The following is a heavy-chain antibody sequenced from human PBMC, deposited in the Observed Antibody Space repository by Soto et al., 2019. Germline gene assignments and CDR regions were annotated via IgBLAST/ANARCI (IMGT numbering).Heavy chain of an antibody. V-gene: IGHV3-30*04. Sequence: GGSLRLSCAASGFTFSSYAMHWVRQAPGKGLEWVAVISYDGSNKYYADSVKGRFTISRDNSKNTLYLQMNSLRAEDTAVYYCASQLGRGAFDIWGQGTMVTVSS. J-gene: IGHJ3*02. D-gene: IGHD1-1*01. CDR1: GFTFSSYA. CDR2: ISYDGSNK. CDR3: ASQLGRGAFDI.